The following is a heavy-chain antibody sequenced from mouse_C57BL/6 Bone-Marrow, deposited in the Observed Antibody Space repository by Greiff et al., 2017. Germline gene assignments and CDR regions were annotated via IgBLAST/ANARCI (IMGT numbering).Heavy chain of an antibody. CDR3: ARGIYYGSSYPYYAMDY. D-gene: IGHD1-1*01. CDR1: GYTFTGYW. J-gene: IGHJ4*01. CDR2: ILPGSGST. V-gene: IGHV1-9*01. Sequence: QVQLKESGAELMKPGASVKLSCKATGYTFTGYWIEWVKQRPGHGLEWIGEILPGSGSTNYNEKFKGKATFNADTSSNTAYMQLSSLTTEDSAIYYCARGIYYGSSYPYYAMDYWGQGTSVTVSS.